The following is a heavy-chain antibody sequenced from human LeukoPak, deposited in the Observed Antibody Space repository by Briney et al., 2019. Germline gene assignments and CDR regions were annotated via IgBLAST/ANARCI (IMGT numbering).Heavy chain of an antibody. V-gene: IGHV3-48*01. Sequence: GGSLRLSCAASGFTFSSYSMNWVRQAPGKGLEWVSYISSSSSTIYYADSVKGRFTISRDNAKNSLYLQMNSLRAEDTAVYYCARVPRGNWHNWFDPWGQGTLVTVSS. D-gene: IGHD1-1*01. CDR3: ARVPRGNWHNWFDP. J-gene: IGHJ5*02. CDR2: ISSSSSTI. CDR1: GFTFSSYS.